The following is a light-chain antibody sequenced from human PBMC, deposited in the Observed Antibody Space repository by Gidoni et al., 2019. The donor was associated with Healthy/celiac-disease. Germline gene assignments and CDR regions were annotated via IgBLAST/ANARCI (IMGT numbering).Light chain of an antibody. V-gene: IGKV1-39*01. J-gene: IGKJ1*01. CDR3: QQSYSTLWT. Sequence: DIQMTQSPSSLSASVGDRVTITCRASQSISRYLNWYQQKPGKAPKPLIYAAASLQSGVPPRFSGSGSGTDFTLTISSLQPEDFATYYCQQSYSTLWTFXXXTKVEIK. CDR1: QSISRY. CDR2: AAA.